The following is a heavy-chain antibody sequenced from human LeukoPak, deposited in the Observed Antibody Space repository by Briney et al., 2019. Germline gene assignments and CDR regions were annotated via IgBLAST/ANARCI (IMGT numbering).Heavy chain of an antibody. CDR1: GGSLSSGGYS. D-gene: IGHD6-19*01. Sequence: SQTLSLTCAVSGGSLSSGGYSWSWIRQPPGKGLEWIGYIYHSGSTYYNPSLKSRVTISVDRSKNQFSLKLSSVTAADTAVYYCASLLYSSGWYDGWFDPWGQGTLVTVSS. CDR2: IYHSGST. J-gene: IGHJ5*02. V-gene: IGHV4-30-2*01. CDR3: ASLLYSSGWYDGWFDP.